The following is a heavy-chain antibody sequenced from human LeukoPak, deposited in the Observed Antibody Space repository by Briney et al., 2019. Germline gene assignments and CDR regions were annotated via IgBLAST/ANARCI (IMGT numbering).Heavy chain of an antibody. J-gene: IGHJ3*02. Sequence: GESLKISCKGSGYSFTTSWIGWVRQLPGKGLEWMGIIYPGDSDTRYSPSFQGHVTISADKSIRTAYLQWSSLKASDTAMYYCARLARIAVAGTLIWGAFHIWGRGTMVTVSS. CDR3: ARLARIAVAGTLIWGAFHI. CDR1: GYSFTTSW. CDR2: IYPGDSDT. V-gene: IGHV5-51*01. D-gene: IGHD6-19*01.